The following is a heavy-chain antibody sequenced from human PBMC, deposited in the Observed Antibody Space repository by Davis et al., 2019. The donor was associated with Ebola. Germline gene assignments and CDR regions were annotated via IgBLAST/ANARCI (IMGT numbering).Heavy chain of an antibody. V-gene: IGHV3-48*03. D-gene: IGHD6-19*01. Sequence: GESLKISCAASGFTFSSYEMNWVRQAPGKGLEWVSYISSSGSTIYYADSVKGRFTISRDNAKNSLYLQMNSLRAEDTAVYYCARMAAGYSSGWYSWFDPWGQGTLVTVSS. CDR3: ARMAAGYSSGWYSWFDP. J-gene: IGHJ5*02. CDR2: ISSSGSTI. CDR1: GFTFSSYE.